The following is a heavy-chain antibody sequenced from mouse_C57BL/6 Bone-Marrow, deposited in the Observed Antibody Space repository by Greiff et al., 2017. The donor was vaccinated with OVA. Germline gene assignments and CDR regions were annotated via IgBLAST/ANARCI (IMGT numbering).Heavy chain of an antibody. CDR3: ARSAYYSNYGGFAY. J-gene: IGHJ3*01. D-gene: IGHD2-5*01. CDR2: IDPSDSET. CDR1: GYTFTSYW. V-gene: IGHV1-52*01. Sequence: QVQLKQPGAELVRPGSSVKLSCKASGYTFTSYWMHWVKQRPIQGLEWIGNIDPSDSETHYNQKFKDKATLTVDKSSSTAYMQLSSLTSEDSAVYYCARSAYYSNYGGFAYWGQGTLVTVSA.